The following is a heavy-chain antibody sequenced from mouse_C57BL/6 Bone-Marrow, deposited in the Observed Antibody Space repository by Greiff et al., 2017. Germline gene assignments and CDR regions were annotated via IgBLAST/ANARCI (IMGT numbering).Heavy chain of an antibody. CDR3: ARSGCGYDVSHWYFDV. CDR2: IDPNSGGT. D-gene: IGHD2-2*01. Sequence: QVQLKQPGAELVKPGASVKLSCKASGYTFTSYWMHWVKQRPGRGLEWIGRIDPNSGGTKYNEKFKSKATLTVDKPSIKAYMQLSSLTSEDSAVYYCARSGCGYDVSHWYFDVWGTGTTVTVSS. V-gene: IGHV1-72*01. CDR1: GYTFTSYW. J-gene: IGHJ1*03.